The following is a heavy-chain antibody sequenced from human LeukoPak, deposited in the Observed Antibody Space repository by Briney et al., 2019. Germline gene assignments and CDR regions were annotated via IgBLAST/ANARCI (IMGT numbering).Heavy chain of an antibody. Sequence: SETLSLTCTVSGGSVSNSLYYWSWIRQPPGKGLEWIGYIYYSGSTNYNPSLKSRVTISIDTSKNQFSLKLSSVTAADTAVYYCARGATVVTRSHNAFDIWGQGTMVTVSS. J-gene: IGHJ3*02. CDR2: IYYSGST. D-gene: IGHD4-23*01. CDR1: GGSVSNSLYY. V-gene: IGHV4-61*01. CDR3: ARGATVVTRSHNAFDI.